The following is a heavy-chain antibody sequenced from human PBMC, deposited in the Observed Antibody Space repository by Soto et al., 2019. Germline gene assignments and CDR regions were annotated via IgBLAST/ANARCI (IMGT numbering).Heavy chain of an antibody. CDR2: VGGRGIST. Sequence: GGSLRLSCAASGFTFSNYAMSWVRQAPGKGLEWVSSVGGRGISTNYADSVKGRFTISRDNSKNTLYLQMNSLRAEDTAVYYCARDWRYSGPDYWGQGTLVTVSS. V-gene: IGHV3-23*01. J-gene: IGHJ4*02. D-gene: IGHD5-12*01. CDR1: GFTFSNYA. CDR3: ARDWRYSGPDY.